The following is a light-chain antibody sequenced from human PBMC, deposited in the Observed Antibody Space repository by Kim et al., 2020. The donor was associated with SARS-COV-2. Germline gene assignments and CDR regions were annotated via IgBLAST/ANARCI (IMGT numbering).Light chain of an antibody. CDR1: QSVSSSY. J-gene: IGKJ1*01. Sequence: EIVLTQSPGTLSLSPGERATLSCRASQSVSSSYLAWYQQKSSQAPRLLIYGTSSRATGIPDRFSGSGSGTDFTLSICRLEPEDFAVYYCHQYGSSPWTFSQGPKVDIK. CDR3: HQYGSSPWT. V-gene: IGKV3-20*01. CDR2: GTS.